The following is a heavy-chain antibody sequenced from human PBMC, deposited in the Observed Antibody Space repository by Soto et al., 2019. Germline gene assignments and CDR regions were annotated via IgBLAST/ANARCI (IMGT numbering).Heavy chain of an antibody. D-gene: IGHD4-17*01. CDR1: GFTFDDYG. CDR3: ARELTVTTPPFLKVYYGMDV. CDR2: INWNGGST. V-gene: IGHV3-20*04. Sequence: EVQLVESGGGVVRPGGSLRLSCAASGFTFDDYGMSWVRQAPGKGLEWVSGINWNGGSTGYADSVKGRFTISRDNAKNSLYLQMNSLRAEDTALYYCARELTVTTPPFLKVYYGMDVWGQGTTVTVSS. J-gene: IGHJ6*02.